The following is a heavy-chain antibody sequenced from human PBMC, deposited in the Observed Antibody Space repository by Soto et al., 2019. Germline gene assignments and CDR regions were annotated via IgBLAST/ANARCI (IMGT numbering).Heavy chain of an antibody. CDR2: MYYSGST. CDR1: GGSISSTTYY. V-gene: IGHV4-61*01. J-gene: IGHJ4*02. CDR3: ARGGGSPYHNPEFDF. Sequence: PSETLSLTCTVSGGSISSTTYYWSWIRQPPGKGLEWIGYMYYSGSTNYNPSLKSRVTISVDTSKNQFSLTLNSVTAADTAVYYCARGGGSPYHNPEFDFWGQGTLVTVSS. D-gene: IGHD6-13*01.